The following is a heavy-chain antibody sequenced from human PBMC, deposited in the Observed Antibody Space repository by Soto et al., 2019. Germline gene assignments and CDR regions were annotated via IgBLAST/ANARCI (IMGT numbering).Heavy chain of an antibody. CDR1: GYTFSSYH. J-gene: IGHJ4*02. CDR2: ISAYNCNT. V-gene: IGHV1-18*01. Sequence: QIQLVQSGAEVKKPGASVKVSCKASGYTFSSYHITWVRQAPGQGLEWMGGISAYNCNTNYAQNLQGRVTMTTDPSTSTAYMELRSLSSDDTAVYYCARDLPPVDYWGQGTLVTVSS. CDR3: ARDLPPVDY.